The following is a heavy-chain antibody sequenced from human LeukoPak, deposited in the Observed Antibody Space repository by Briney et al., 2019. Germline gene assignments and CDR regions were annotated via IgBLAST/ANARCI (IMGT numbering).Heavy chain of an antibody. Sequence: GGSLRLSCAASGFTFSSYGMHWVRQAPGKGLEWVAFIRYDGSNKYYADSVKGRFTVSRDNAKNSLYLQMNSLRAEDTAVYYCARAPASLTGGDYWGQGTLVIVSS. J-gene: IGHJ4*02. CDR3: ARAPASLTGGDY. D-gene: IGHD7-27*01. V-gene: IGHV3-30*02. CDR1: GFTFSSYG. CDR2: IRYDGSNK.